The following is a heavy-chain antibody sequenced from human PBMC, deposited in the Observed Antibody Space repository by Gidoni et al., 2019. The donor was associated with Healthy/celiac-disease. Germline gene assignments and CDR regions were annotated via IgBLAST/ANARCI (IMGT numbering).Heavy chain of an antibody. CDR3: ARDPGGVVSVGNWFDP. Sequence: EVQLVESGGGLVQPGGSLRLSCAASGFPFSSYWMHWVRQAPGKGLVWGSRSNRDGSSTSYADSVKGRFTISRDNAKNTLYLQMNSLRAEDTAVYYCARDPGGVVSVGNWFDPWGQGTLVTVSS. V-gene: IGHV3-74*01. J-gene: IGHJ5*02. CDR2: SNRDGSST. D-gene: IGHD2-15*01. CDR1: GFPFSSYW.